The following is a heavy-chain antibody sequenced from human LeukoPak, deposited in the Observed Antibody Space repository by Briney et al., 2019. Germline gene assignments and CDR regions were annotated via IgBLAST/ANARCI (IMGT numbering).Heavy chain of an antibody. CDR2: ITSSSSTI. CDR1: GFTFSSYS. V-gene: IGHV3-48*02. CDR3: TRDPHALDY. J-gene: IGHJ4*02. Sequence: PGGSLRLSCAASGFTFSSYSMNWVRQAPGKGLGWVSYITSSSSTIYYADSVKGRFTITRDNAKNSLSLQMNSLRDEDTAVYCCTRDPHALDYWGQGTLVTVSS.